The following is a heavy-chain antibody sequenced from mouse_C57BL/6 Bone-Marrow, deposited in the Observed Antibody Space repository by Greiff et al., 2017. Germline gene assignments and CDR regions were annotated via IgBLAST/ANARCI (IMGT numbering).Heavy chain of an antibody. Sequence: VQLQQPGAELVKPGASVKLSCKASGYTFTGYWMHWVKQRPGQGLEWIGMIHPNSGSTNYNEKFKSKATLTVDKSSSTAYMQLSSLTSEDSAVYYCARGLDSSGYDYWGQGTTLTVSS. D-gene: IGHD3-2*02. CDR1: GYTFTGYW. CDR3: ARGLDSSGYDY. V-gene: IGHV1-64*01. J-gene: IGHJ2*01. CDR2: IHPNSGST.